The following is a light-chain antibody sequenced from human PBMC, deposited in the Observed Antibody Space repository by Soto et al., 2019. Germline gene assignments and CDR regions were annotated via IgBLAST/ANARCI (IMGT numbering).Light chain of an antibody. CDR2: GIF. CDR3: LQDSKYPRT. Sequence: AIQMTQSPSSLSVSVGDRVTITCRASQDIGTELGWYQQKLGKAPRLLIYGIFSLQSGLPSRFSGSGSGTDFTLTISSLQPDDFATYYCLQDSKYPRTFGQGTKVQVK. V-gene: IGKV1-6*01. J-gene: IGKJ1*01. CDR1: QDIGTE.